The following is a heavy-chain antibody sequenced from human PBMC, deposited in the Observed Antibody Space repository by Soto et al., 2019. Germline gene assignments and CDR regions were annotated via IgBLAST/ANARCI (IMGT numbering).Heavy chain of an antibody. CDR3: AKDLVPPDSSGYYYDSGY. V-gene: IGHV3-53*01. D-gene: IGHD3-22*01. CDR2: IYSGGST. CDR1: GFTVSSNY. J-gene: IGHJ4*02. Sequence: PGGSLRLSCAASGFTVSSNYMSWVRQAPGKGLEWVSVIYSGGSTYYADSVKGRFTISRDNFKNTLYLQMNSLRAEDTAVYYCAKDLVPPDSSGYYYDSGYWGQGTLVTVSS.